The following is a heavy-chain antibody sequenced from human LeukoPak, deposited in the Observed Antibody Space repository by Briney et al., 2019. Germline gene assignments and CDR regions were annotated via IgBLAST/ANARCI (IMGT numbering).Heavy chain of an antibody. CDR2: IYHSGST. V-gene: IGHV4-38-2*01. CDR3: ATVDTAMVYFDY. D-gene: IGHD5-18*01. CDR1: GYSISSGYY. J-gene: IGHJ4*02. Sequence: SETLSLTCAVSGYSISSGYYWGWIRQPPGKGLEWIGSIYHSGSTYYNPSLKSRVTIPVDTSKNQFSLKLSSVTAADTAVYYCATVDTAMVYFDYWGQGTLVTVSS.